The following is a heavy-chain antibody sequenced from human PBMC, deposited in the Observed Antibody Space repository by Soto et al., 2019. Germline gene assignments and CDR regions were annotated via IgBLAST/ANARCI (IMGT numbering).Heavy chain of an antibody. J-gene: IGHJ5*02. CDR3: AHRKAAVTWWFDP. V-gene: IGHV2-5*01. Sequence: QITLKESGPTLVKTTQTLTLTRTFSGFSLTTSGVGVAWSRQPPGKALEWRALIYLSDDNRYSPSLKSRLTITKDTSKNTVVLTMTNMDPADTATYFCAHRKAAVTWWFDPWGQGTLVTVSS. D-gene: IGHD4-17*01. CDR2: IYLSDDN. CDR1: GFSLTTSGVG.